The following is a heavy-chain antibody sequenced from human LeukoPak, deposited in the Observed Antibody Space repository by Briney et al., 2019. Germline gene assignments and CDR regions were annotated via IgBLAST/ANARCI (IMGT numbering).Heavy chain of an antibody. CDR1: GYTFTGYY. J-gene: IGHJ4*02. D-gene: IGHD3-9*01. CDR2: MNPNSGNA. V-gene: IGHV1-8*02. Sequence: ASVKVSCKASGYTFTGYYMHWVRQAPGQGLEWMGWMNPNSGNAGYAQKFQGRVTMTRNTSISTAYMELSSLRSEDTAVYYCARGVYDILTGYYIGYFDYWGQGTLVTVSS. CDR3: ARGVYDILTGYYIGYFDY.